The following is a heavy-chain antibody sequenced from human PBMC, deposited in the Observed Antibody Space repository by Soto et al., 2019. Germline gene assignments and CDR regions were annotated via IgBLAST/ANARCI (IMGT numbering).Heavy chain of an antibody. D-gene: IGHD6-13*01. CDR1: GFTFSDSA. J-gene: IGHJ4*02. CDR2: ISGSGGRT. CDR3: AKYDSSSGSLFDY. Sequence: GGSLRLSCEASGFTFSDSAMSWVRQAPGKGLEWVSGISGSGGRTDYADSVKGRFIISRDNSKNTLYLQMNSLRAEDTAVYYWAKYDSSSGSLFDYWGQGTLVTVSS. V-gene: IGHV3-23*01.